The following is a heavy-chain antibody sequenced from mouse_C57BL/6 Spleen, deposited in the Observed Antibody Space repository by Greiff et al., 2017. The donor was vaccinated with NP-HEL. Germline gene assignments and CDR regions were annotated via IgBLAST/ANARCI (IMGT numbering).Heavy chain of an antibody. CDR2: IDPSDSET. CDR1: GYTFTSYW. CDR3: ARNYYGSSRYWYFDV. Sequence: VQLQQPGAELVRPGSSVKLSCKASGYTFTSYWMHWVKQRPIQGLEWIGNIDPSDSETHYNQKFKDKATLTVDKSSSTAYMQLSSLTSEDSAVDYCARNYYGSSRYWYFDVWGTGTTVTVSS. J-gene: IGHJ1*03. D-gene: IGHD1-1*01. V-gene: IGHV1-52*01.